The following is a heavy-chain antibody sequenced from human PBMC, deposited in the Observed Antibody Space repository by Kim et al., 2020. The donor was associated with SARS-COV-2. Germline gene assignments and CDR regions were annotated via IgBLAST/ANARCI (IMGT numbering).Heavy chain of an antibody. D-gene: IGHD3-10*01. Sequence: GGSLRLSCVASGFTFSDYSMNWVRQAPGKGLEWVSSIDITSATIYYEDSVKGRFTISIDNAKSSPSLHMNSVRDDDTDLYYCARGLYWYGSASYSHFDY. V-gene: IGHV3-48*02. J-gene: IGHJ4*01. CDR3: ARGLYWYGSASYSHFDY. CDR1: GFTFSDYS. CDR2: IDITSATI.